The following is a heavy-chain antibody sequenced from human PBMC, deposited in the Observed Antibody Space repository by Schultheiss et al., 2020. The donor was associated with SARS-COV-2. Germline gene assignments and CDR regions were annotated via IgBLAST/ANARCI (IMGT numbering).Heavy chain of an antibody. Sequence: GASLRLSCAASGFTFSTYSMNWVRQAPGKGLEWVAVTSYDGSTKYYADSVKGRFTISRDNSKNTLYLQMNSLRAEDTAVYYCAREVRYCSGGSCYSGAGLRWGQGTLVTVSS. CDR3: AREVRYCSGGSCYSGAGLR. CDR2: TSYDGSTK. V-gene: IGHV3-30*03. D-gene: IGHD2-15*01. CDR1: GFTFSTYS. J-gene: IGHJ4*02.